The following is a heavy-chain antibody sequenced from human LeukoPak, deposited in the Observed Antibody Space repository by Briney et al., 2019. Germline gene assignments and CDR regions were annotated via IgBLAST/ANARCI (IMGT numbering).Heavy chain of an antibody. V-gene: IGHV4-61*01. CDR3: ARNERPRYFDL. CDR1: GGSISSSSYY. D-gene: IGHD6-25*01. CDR2: IYYSGST. J-gene: IGHJ2*01. Sequence: PSETLSLTCTVSGGSISSSSYYWSWIRQPPGKGLEWIGYIYYSGSTNYNPSLKSRVTISVDTSKNQFSLKLSSVTAADTAVYYCARNERPRYFDLWGRGTLVTVSS.